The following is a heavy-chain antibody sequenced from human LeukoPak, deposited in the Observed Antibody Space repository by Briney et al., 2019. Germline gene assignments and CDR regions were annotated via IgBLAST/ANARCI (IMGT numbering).Heavy chain of an antibody. D-gene: IGHD3-22*01. CDR3: ARDRGRFYDCRGFYWRYYFDS. CDR2: ISRSGDST. Sequence: GGALTLSCAASGFTFRTYAVNWVRQAPGKGLDWVSTISRSGDSTYYADFVKGRFPIFRDNSKDTLYLQMNSVRVDDTAVYYCARDRGRFYDCRGFYWRYYFDSWGQGILVTVST. CDR1: GFTFRTYA. J-gene: IGHJ4*02. V-gene: IGHV3-23*01.